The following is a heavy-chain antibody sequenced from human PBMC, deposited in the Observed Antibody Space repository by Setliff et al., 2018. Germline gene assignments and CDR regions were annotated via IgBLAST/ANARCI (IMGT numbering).Heavy chain of an antibody. CDR1: GGTFSSYG. CDR2: TIPIFGST. CDR3: ARDRDDGSSFAEYFQH. J-gene: IGHJ1*01. Sequence: SVKVSCKASGGTFSSYGVTWVRQAPGQGLEWMGGTIPIFGSTNYAQQFQGRVTIITDESTSTAYMELSSLRSEDTAVYYCARDRDDGSSFAEYFQHWGQGTLVTVSS. V-gene: IGHV1-69*05. D-gene: IGHD6-6*01.